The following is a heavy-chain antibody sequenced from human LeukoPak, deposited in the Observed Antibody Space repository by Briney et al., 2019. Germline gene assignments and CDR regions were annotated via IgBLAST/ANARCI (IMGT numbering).Heavy chain of an antibody. J-gene: IGHJ4*02. CDR3: ATYDSTSYYYSAD. Sequence: GGSLRLSCAASGFTFANAWMSWVRQAPGKGLEWVGRIKSKTADGTADYAAVVKARFTISRDDSNNMLYLQMNSLKIEDTAVYYCATYDSTSYYYSADWGQGTLVTVYS. CDR1: GFTFANAW. CDR2: IKSKTADGTA. V-gene: IGHV3-15*01. D-gene: IGHD3-22*01.